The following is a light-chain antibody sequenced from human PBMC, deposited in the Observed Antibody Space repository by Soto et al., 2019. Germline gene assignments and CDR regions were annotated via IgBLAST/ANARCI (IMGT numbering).Light chain of an antibody. V-gene: IGKV3-15*01. Sequence: EIVMTQSPDTLSVSPGEGATLSCRVSQSIRSNLAWYQQRPGQAPRLLMYGASTRADGIPARFTGSGSGTNFTLTISRLEPEDFAVYYCQQYGKLPRTFGQGTKVDIK. CDR3: QQYGKLPRT. J-gene: IGKJ1*01. CDR1: QSIRSN. CDR2: GAS.